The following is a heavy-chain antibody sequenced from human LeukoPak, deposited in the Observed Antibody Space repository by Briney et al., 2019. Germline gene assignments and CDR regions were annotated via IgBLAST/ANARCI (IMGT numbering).Heavy chain of an antibody. D-gene: IGHD5-18*01. Sequence: PGGSLRLSCAPSGFTFDDYAMDWVRQAPGKGLEWVSGTSWNRGSIAYADSVKDRLTISRDNSKNTLYLQMTSLRAEDTAVYYCAKDQPDTAMVAGYYYMHVWGKGTTVTVSS. CDR1: GFTFDDYA. V-gene: IGHV3-9*01. CDR2: TSWNRGSI. J-gene: IGHJ6*03. CDR3: AKDQPDTAMVAGYYYMHV.